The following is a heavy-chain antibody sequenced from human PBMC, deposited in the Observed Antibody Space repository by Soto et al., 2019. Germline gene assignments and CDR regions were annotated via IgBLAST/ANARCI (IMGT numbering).Heavy chain of an antibody. CDR3: ARDLLIAAAIYGMDD. Sequence: GASVKVSCKASGYTFTSYYMHWVRQAPGQGLEWMGIINPSGGSTSYAQKFQGRVTMTRDTSTSTVYMELSSLRSEDTAVYYCARDLLIAAAIYGMDDWGQGTTVTVSS. D-gene: IGHD6-13*01. V-gene: IGHV1-46*01. CDR1: GYTFTSYY. J-gene: IGHJ6*02. CDR2: INPSGGST.